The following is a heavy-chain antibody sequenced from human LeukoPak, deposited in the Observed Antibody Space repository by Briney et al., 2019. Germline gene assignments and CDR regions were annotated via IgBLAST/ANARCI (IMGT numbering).Heavy chain of an antibody. CDR3: ARHGREANGFDY. D-gene: IGHD1-26*01. CDR1: GGSISSSSYY. J-gene: IGHJ4*02. Sequence: PSETLSLTCTVSGGSISSSSYYWGWIRQPPGKGLEWIGSIYYSGSTYYNPSLKSRVTISVDTSKNQFSLKLSSVTAADTAVYYCARHGREANGFDYWGQGTLVTVSS. V-gene: IGHV4-39*01. CDR2: IYYSGST.